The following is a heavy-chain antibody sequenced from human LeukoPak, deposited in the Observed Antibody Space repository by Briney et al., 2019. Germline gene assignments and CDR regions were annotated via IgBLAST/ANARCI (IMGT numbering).Heavy chain of an antibody. CDR1: GYTLDDYY. CDR3: ARDLIARRFSGHTRPSSMALDY. J-gene: IGHJ4*02. D-gene: IGHD2/OR15-2a*01. CDR2: INPNSGGT. Sequence: ASVKVSCKASGYTLDDYYIHWVRQAPGQGLEWMGWINPNSGGTKCPQTFQDRVTMTWDTSISTAYMEFSGLTSDDTAVYFCARDLIARRFSGHTRPSSMALDYWGQGTLVTVSS. V-gene: IGHV1-2*02.